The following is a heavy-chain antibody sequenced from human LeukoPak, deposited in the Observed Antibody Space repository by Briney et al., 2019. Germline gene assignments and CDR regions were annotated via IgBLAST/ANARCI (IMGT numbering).Heavy chain of an antibody. D-gene: IGHD2-21*01. Sequence: SETLSLTCTVSGGSISNYYWSWIRQSPGKGLEGIGYIYYRGGTNYNPFLKSRVTISVDTSKKQFSLRLSSVTAADTAVYYCARDLWPHMDVWGKGTTVTVSS. V-gene: IGHV4-59*01. CDR2: IYYRGGT. J-gene: IGHJ6*03. CDR1: GGSISNYY. CDR3: ARDLWPHMDV.